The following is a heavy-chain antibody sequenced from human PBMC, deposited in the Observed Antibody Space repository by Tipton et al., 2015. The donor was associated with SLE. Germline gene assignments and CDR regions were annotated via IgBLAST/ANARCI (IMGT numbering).Heavy chain of an antibody. J-gene: IGHJ4*02. CDR3: VICSPAGCAYFDH. Sequence: TLSLTCTVSGGSISSYYWAWIRQPAGKGLEWIGRIYTGGYTKYNPSFENRVTVDASKDQFSLKLSSVTAADTAVYYCVICSPAGCAYFDHWGQGRLVTVSS. V-gene: IGHV4-4*07. CDR2: IYTGGYT. CDR1: GGSISSYY. D-gene: IGHD2-15*01.